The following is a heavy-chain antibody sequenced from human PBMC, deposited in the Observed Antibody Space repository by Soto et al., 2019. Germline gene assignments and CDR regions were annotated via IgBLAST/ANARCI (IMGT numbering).Heavy chain of an antibody. D-gene: IGHD6-13*01. CDR1: GFTFSSYW. CDR2: IKKDESKK. V-gene: IGHV3-7*05. CDR3: ARDVSPGSSSWYFDAFDL. J-gene: IGHJ3*01. Sequence: EERLVESGGGLVQPGGSLRLSCAASGFTFSSYWMTWVRQAPGKGLERVANIKKDESKKSYLDSVRGRFTISRDNAKNSLYLRMDSLTAEDTALYYCARDVSPGSSSWYFDAFDLWGQGTMVTVSS.